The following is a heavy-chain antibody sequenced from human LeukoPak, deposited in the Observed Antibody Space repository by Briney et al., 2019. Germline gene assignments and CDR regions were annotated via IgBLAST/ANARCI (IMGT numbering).Heavy chain of an antibody. Sequence: SETLSLTCTVSGGSISSSSYYWGWIRQPPGKGLEWIGSIYYSGSTYYNPSLKSRVTISVDTSKNQFSLKLSSVTAADTAVYYCARDGGITMVRGSFDYWGQGTLVTVSS. CDR2: IYYSGST. CDR1: GGSISSSSYY. D-gene: IGHD3-10*01. J-gene: IGHJ4*02. CDR3: ARDGGITMVRGSFDY. V-gene: IGHV4-39*07.